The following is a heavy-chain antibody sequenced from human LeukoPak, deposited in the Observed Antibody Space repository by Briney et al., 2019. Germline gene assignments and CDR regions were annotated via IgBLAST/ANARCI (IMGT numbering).Heavy chain of an antibody. CDR2: IWYEGSDE. D-gene: IGHD4-17*01. Sequence: GGSLRLSCAASGFTFSSFSMHWVRQAPGKGLEWVAVIWYEGSDEYYADSVKGRFTISRDNSKNTLYLQMNGLRAEDTAVYYCAKDTDGEHGLDYWGQGTLVTVSS. CDR3: AKDTDGEHGLDY. V-gene: IGHV3-33*06. CDR1: GFTFSSFS. J-gene: IGHJ4*02.